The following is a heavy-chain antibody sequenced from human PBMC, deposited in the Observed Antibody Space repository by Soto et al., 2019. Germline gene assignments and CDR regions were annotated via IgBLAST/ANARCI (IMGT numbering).Heavy chain of an antibody. J-gene: IGHJ4*02. CDR3: AKDIGPLLWFGDRRNYFDY. V-gene: IGHV3-23*01. CDR1: GFTFSSYA. D-gene: IGHD3-10*01. CDR2: ISGSGGST. Sequence: GGSLRLSCAASGFTFSSYAMSWVRQAPGKGLEWVSAISGSGGSTYYAESVKGRFTISRDNSKNTLYLQMNSLRAEDTAVYYCAKDIGPLLWFGDRRNYFDYWGQGTLVTVSS.